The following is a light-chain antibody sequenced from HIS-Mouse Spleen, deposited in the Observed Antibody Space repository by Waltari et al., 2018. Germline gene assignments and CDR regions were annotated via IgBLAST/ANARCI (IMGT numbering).Light chain of an antibody. CDR1: QSVLYSSNNKNY. CDR2: WAS. J-gene: IGKJ3*01. V-gene: IGKV4-1*01. CDR3: QQYYSTLFT. Sequence: VMTQSPDSLAVSLGERATINCKSSQSVLYSSNNKNYLAWYQQKPGQPPKLLIYWASTRESGVPDRFSGSGSGTDFTLTISSLQAEDVAVYYCQQYYSTLFTFGPGTKVDIK.